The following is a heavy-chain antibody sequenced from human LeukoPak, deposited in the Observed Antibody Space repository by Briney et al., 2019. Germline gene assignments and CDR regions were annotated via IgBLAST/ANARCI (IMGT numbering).Heavy chain of an antibody. CDR2: INPSSGNT. Sequence: SETLSLTCTVSGGSISSTTYYWGWIRQPPGKGLDWIGTINPSSGNTYYNPSLESRVTISVDTSKNQFSLRLSSVAATDTAVYYYARPKDSGRRDAFDIWGQGTMVTVSS. D-gene: IGHD3-10*01. CDR1: GGSISSTTYY. J-gene: IGHJ3*02. V-gene: IGHV4-39*01. CDR3: ARPKDSGRRDAFDI.